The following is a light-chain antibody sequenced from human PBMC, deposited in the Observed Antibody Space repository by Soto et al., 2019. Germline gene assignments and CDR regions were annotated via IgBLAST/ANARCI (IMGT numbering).Light chain of an antibody. CDR2: ELT. V-gene: IGLV2-23*02. J-gene: IGLJ3*02. CDR3: CSYAGPTKWV. CDR1: YTDIGSYDF. Sequence: QSALTQPASVSGSLGQSITIPCSGTYTDIGSYDFVSWYQQHPGKAPKLIIFELTRRPSGVSDRFSGSRSGRTASLTISGLQAEDEADYLCCSYAGPTKWVFGGGTKLTVL.